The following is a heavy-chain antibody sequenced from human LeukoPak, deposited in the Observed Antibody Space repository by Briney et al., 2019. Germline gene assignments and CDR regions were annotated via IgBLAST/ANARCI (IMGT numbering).Heavy chain of an antibody. J-gene: IGHJ4*02. Sequence: GESLKISCQVSGYIFTNYWIGWVRQMPGKGLESMGLIYPADSDTTYSPSFQGQVTISADKSISTVSLQWSSLKASDTATYYCARQSRDGSKTRGYYFDYWGQGALVTVSS. CDR3: ARQSRDGSKTRGYYFDY. CDR1: GYIFTNYW. CDR2: IYPADSDT. D-gene: IGHD3-10*01. V-gene: IGHV5-51*01.